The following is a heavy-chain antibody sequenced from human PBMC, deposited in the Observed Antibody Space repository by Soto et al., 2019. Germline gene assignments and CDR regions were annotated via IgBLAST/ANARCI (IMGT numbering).Heavy chain of an antibody. CDR3: ARDQKGPSHYGDYFFRAFDI. CDR2: IIPILGIA. V-gene: IGHV1-69*08. CDR1: GGTFSSYT. Sequence: QVQLVQSGAEVKKPGSSVKVSCKASGGTFSSYTISWVRQAPGQGLEWMGRIIPILGIANYAQKFQGRVTITADKSTSTAYMELSSLRSEDTAVYYCARDQKGPSHYGDYFFRAFDIWGQGTMVTVSS. D-gene: IGHD4-17*01. J-gene: IGHJ3*02.